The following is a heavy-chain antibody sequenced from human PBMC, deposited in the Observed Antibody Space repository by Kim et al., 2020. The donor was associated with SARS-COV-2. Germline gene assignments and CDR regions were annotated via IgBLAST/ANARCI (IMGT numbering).Heavy chain of an antibody. D-gene: IGHD3-10*01. CDR3: ARLGGGDYYGSGSYYKNY. V-gene: IGHV4-39*01. J-gene: IGHJ4*02. Sequence: KSRVTISVDTSKNQFSLKLSSVTAADTAVYYCARLGGGDYYGSGSYYKNYWGQGTLVTVSS.